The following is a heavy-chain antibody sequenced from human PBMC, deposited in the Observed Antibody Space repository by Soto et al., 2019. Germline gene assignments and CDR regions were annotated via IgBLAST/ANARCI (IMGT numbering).Heavy chain of an antibody. V-gene: IGHV3-53*01. Sequence: GGSLRLSCAGSGFTVRSNYMSWVRQAPGKGLEWVSVIYSGGSTYYADSVRGRFTISRDNSKNTLYLQMKSLRAEDTAVYYCARDPPATRHGMDVWGQGTTVTVYS. CDR1: GFTVRSNY. CDR2: IYSGGST. CDR3: ARDPPATRHGMDV. J-gene: IGHJ6*02.